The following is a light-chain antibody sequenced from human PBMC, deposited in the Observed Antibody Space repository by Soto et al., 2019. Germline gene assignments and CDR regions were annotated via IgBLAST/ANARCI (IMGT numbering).Light chain of an antibody. CDR3: AAWDDTLKGYV. V-gene: IGLV1-44*01. Sequence: QAVVTQPPSASGTPGQRVTISCSGSSSNIGSNSVNWYQHLPGTAPKLLIYTNNQRPSGVPDRFSGSKSGTSASLAISGLQSEDEADYYCAAWDDTLKGYVFGTGTKVTVL. J-gene: IGLJ1*01. CDR2: TNN. CDR1: SSNIGSNS.